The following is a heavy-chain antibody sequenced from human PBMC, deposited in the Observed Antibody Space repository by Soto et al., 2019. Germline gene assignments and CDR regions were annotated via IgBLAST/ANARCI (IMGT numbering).Heavy chain of an antibody. D-gene: IGHD6-13*01. CDR3: AREGGAAAGTFDY. J-gene: IGHJ4*02. V-gene: IGHV4-30-4*01. CDR2: IYYSGST. CDR1: GGSISSGDYY. Sequence: SETLSLTCTVSGGSISSGDYYWSWIRQPPGKGLEWIGYIYYSGSTYYNPSLKSRVTISVDTSKNQFSLKLSSVTAADTAVYYCAREGGAAAGTFDYWGQRTLVTVSS.